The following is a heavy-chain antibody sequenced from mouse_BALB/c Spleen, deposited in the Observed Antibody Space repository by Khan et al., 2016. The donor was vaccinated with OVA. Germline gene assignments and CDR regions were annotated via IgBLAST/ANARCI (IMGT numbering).Heavy chain of an antibody. Sequence: EVMLVESGGGLVKPGGSLKVSCTASGFTFSNYGMSWVRQTPEKRLEWVASISSGGNTYYPDNAKGRFTISSENARNILYLQMSSLRSEDTAMYYCARDYWFVYWGQGTLVTVSA. V-gene: IGHV5-6-5*01. CDR2: ISSGGNT. CDR1: GFTFSNYG. CDR3: ARDYWFVY. J-gene: IGHJ3*01.